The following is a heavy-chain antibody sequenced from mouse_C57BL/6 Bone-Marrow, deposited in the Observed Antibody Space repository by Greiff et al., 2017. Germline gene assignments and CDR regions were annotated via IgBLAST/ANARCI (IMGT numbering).Heavy chain of an antibody. J-gene: IGHJ2*01. V-gene: IGHV5-4*01. CDR3: ARDEGY. CDR1: GFTFSSYA. CDR2: ISDGGSYT. Sequence: EVQLVESGGGLVKPGGSLKLSCAASGFTFSSYAMSWVRQTPEKRLEWVATISDGGSYTYYPDNVKGRVTISRDNAKNNLYLQMSHLKSEDTAMYYCARDEGYWGQGTTLTVSS.